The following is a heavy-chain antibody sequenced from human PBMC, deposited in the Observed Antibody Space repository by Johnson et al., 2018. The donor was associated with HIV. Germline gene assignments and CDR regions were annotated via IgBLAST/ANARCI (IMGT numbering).Heavy chain of an antibody. J-gene: IGHJ3*02. Sequence: EVQVVESGGGVVQPGRSLRVSCVASGFNFDDYGMSWVRQAPGKGLEWVSVIYSGASTYYADSVKGRFTISRDNSKNTPYLQMKSLRAEDTAVYYCAKDTEIAARDDAFDIWGLGTMVTVSS. CDR1: GFNFDDYG. CDR2: IYSGAST. D-gene: IGHD6-6*01. V-gene: IGHV3-66*01. CDR3: AKDTEIAARDDAFDI.